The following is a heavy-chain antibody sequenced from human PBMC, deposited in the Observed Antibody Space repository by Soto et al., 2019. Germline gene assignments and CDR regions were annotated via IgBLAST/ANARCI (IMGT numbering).Heavy chain of an antibody. CDR1: GFTFSSYG. J-gene: IGHJ6*02. CDR2: ISYDGSNK. CDR3: AKSRDAYNFYFYYGMDV. Sequence: PGGSLRLSCAASGFTFSSYGMHWVRQAPGKGLEWVAVISYDGSNKYYADSVKGRFTISRDNSKNTLYLQMNSLTAEDTAVYFCAKSRDAYNFYFYYGMDVWGQGTAVTVS. V-gene: IGHV3-30*18. D-gene: IGHD2-2*01.